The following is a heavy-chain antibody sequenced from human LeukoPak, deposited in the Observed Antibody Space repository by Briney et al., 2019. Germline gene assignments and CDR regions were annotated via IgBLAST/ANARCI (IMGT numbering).Heavy chain of an antibody. CDR2: ISTSSSYI. J-gene: IGHJ6*03. D-gene: IGHD6-13*01. CDR1: GFTFSSYS. CDR3: ARGAAADYYYMDV. Sequence: GGSLRLSCAASGFTFSSYSMNWVRQAPGKGLEWVSFISTSSSYIHNADSVKGRFTISRDNAKNSLYLQMNSLRAEDMALYYCARGAAADYYYMDVWGKGTTVTVSS. V-gene: IGHV3-21*04.